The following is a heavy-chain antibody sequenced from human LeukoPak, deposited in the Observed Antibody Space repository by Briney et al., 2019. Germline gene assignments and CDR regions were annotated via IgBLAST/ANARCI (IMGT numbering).Heavy chain of an antibody. D-gene: IGHD3-3*01. Sequence: KSSETLSLTCTVSGGSISSYYWSWIRQPPGKGLEWIGYIYYSGSTNYNPSPKSRVTISVDTSKNQFSLKLSSVTAADTAVYYCARNYDRNWFDPWGQGTLVTVSS. CDR3: ARNYDRNWFDP. V-gene: IGHV4-59*01. J-gene: IGHJ5*02. CDR1: GGSISSYY. CDR2: IYYSGST.